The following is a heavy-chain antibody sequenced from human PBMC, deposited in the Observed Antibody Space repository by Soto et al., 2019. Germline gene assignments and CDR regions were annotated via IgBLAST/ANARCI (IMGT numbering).Heavy chain of an antibody. D-gene: IGHD1-26*01. CDR3: ASSSGNNYGVGTDYYFDY. CDR2: IIPIFGTA. V-gene: IGHV1-69*06. J-gene: IGHJ4*02. CDR1: GGTFSTYS. Sequence: QVQLVQSGAEVKKPGSSVKVSCKTSGGTFSTYSIVWVRQAPGEGLEWMGGIIPIFGTANYALKFQDRVTITADKSMNTDFMELSSLKSEDTAMYYCASSSGNNYGVGTDYYFDYWGQGTLVTVSS.